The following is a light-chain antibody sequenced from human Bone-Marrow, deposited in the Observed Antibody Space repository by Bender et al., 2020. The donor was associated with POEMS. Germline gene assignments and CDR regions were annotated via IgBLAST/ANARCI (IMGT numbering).Light chain of an antibody. CDR2: DVT. V-gene: IGLV2-14*03. J-gene: IGLJ1*01. CDR1: SSDVGAYSY. Sequence: QSALTQPASVSGSPGQSITFSCTGSSSDVGAYSYVSWYQQHQGKGPKLIIYDVTNRPTGVSNRFSGSKSGNTASLTISGLQAEDEADYYCSSYTSRSTLYVFGTGTKVTVL. CDR3: SSYTSRSTLYV.